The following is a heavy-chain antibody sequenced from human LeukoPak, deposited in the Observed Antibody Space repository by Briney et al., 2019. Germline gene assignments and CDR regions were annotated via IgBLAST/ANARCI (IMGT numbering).Heavy chain of an antibody. D-gene: IGHD6-13*01. CDR3: ARHPIAAGGAYNWFDP. CDR2: IYPRDSNT. CDR1: GYSFTSHW. J-gene: IGHJ5*02. V-gene: IGHV5-51*01. Sequence: GESLKISCKGSGYGSGYSFTSHWIAWVRQMPGKGLEWMGIIYPRDSNTIYSPFFQGQVTISVDTSINTAYLQWISLKASDTAMYYCARHPIAAGGAYNWFDPWGQGTLVTVSS.